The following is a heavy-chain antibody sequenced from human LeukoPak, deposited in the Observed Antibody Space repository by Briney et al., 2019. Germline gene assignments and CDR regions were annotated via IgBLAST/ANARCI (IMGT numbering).Heavy chain of an antibody. J-gene: IGHJ4*02. D-gene: IGHD5-18*01. CDR1: GFTFSSYA. Sequence: GGSLRLSCAASGFTFSSYAMHWVRQAPGKGREYVSAISSNGGSTYYANSVKGRFTISRDNSKNTLYLQMGSLRAEDMAVYYCARGIQLWSYFDYWGQGTLVTVSS. CDR2: ISSNGGST. V-gene: IGHV3-64*01. CDR3: ARGIQLWSYFDY.